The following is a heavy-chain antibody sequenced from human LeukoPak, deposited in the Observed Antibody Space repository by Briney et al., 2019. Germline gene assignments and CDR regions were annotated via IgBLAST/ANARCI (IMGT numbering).Heavy chain of an antibody. CDR3: AREGGCNADY. J-gene: IGHJ4*02. CDR1: GGSISSSSYY. V-gene: IGHV4-30-4*08. Sequence: SETLSLTCTVSGGSISSSSYYWSWIRQPPGKGLEWIGYIYYSGSTYYNPSLKSRVTISVDTSKNQFSLKLSSVTAAATAVYYCAREGGCNADYWGRGTLVAVPS. D-gene: IGHD4-23*01. CDR2: IYYSGST.